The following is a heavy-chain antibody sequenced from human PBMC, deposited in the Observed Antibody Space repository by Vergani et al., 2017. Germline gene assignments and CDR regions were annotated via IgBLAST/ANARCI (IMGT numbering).Heavy chain of an antibody. Sequence: QVQLVQSGAEVKKPGASVKVSCKASGYTFTSYYMHWVRQAPGQGLEWMGIINPSGGSTSYAQKFQGRVTMTRDTSTSTVYMELGSLRSEDTAVYYCARTPPIHCSGGSCYSGWGQGTLVTVSS. J-gene: IGHJ4*02. CDR2: INPSGGST. CDR3: ARTPPIHCSGGSCYSG. CDR1: GYTFTSYY. V-gene: IGHV1-46*01. D-gene: IGHD2-15*01.